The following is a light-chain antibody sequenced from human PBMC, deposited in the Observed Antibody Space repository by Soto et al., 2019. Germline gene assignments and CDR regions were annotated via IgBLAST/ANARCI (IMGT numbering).Light chain of an antibody. Sequence: QSALTQPRSVSGSPGQSVTISCTGTSSDVGVYNYVSWYQQHPGKAPKLMIYDVSSRPSGVPDRFSGSKSGNTASLTISGLQAEDEADYYCCSYAGSPWVFGGGTKLTVL. CDR1: SSDVGVYNY. V-gene: IGLV2-11*01. CDR3: CSYAGSPWV. CDR2: DVS. J-gene: IGLJ3*02.